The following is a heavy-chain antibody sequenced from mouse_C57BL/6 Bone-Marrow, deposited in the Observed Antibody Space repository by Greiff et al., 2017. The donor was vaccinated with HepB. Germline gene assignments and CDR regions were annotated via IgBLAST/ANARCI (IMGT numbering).Heavy chain of an antibody. D-gene: IGHD2-3*01. CDR3: ARSKGGYYVGWFAY. CDR2: INPNNGGT. V-gene: IGHV1-22*01. CDR1: GYTFTDYN. J-gene: IGHJ3*01. Sequence: EVKLQESGPELVKPGASVKMSCKASGYTFTDYNMHWVKQSHGKSLEWIGYINPNNGGTSYNQKFKGKATLTVNKSSSTAYMELRSLTSEDSAVYYCARSKGGYYVGWFAYWGQGTLVTVSA.